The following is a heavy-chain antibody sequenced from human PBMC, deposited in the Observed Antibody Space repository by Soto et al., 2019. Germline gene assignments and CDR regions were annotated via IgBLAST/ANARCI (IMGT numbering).Heavy chain of an antibody. CDR3: TRVTARPNDY. Sequence: GGSLRLSCAASGFTFSGSAMHWVRQASGKGLEWVGRIRSKANSYATAYAASVKGRFTISRDDSKNTAYLQMNSLKTEDTAVYYCTRVTARPNDYWGQGTLVTVS. D-gene: IGHD5-18*01. CDR1: GFTFSGSA. V-gene: IGHV3-73*01. J-gene: IGHJ4*02. CDR2: IRSKANSYAT.